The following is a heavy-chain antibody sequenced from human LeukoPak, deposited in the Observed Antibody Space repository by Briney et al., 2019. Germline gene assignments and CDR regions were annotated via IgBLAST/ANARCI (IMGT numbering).Heavy chain of an antibody. J-gene: IGHJ4*02. CDR2: INYSGST. Sequence: SETLSLTCTVSGGSISTYYWGWIRQPPGKGLEGIGSINYSGSTFYNPSLKSRVTISGDTSKNQFSLILSSVTAADTAVYFCARARLSIVRGITNFDYWGQGTVVTVSS. D-gene: IGHD3-10*01. CDR1: GGSISTYY. CDR3: ARARLSIVRGITNFDY. V-gene: IGHV4-59*05.